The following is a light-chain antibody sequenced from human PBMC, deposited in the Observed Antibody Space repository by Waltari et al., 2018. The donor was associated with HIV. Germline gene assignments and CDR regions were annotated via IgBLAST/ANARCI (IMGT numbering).Light chain of an antibody. CDR3: QQSYSLPPT. J-gene: IGKJ1*01. CDR2: AAS. CDR1: QNISDY. V-gene: IGKV1-39*01. Sequence: DIQMTQSPSSLSASVGDRVTITCRASQNISDYLNWYQQRPGKAPRLLIYAASTLQSGVPSTFSGSGSGTHFTLTISSLQPGDFGTYYCQQSYSLPPTFGQGTKVEIK.